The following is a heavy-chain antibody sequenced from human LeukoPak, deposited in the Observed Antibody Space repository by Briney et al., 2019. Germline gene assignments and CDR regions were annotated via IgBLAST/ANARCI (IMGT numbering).Heavy chain of an antibody. J-gene: IGHJ4*02. CDR1: GYIFSDYA. V-gene: IGHV1-3*01. Sequence: ASVKVSCKASGYIFSDYAIQWVRQAPGQGLEWMGWINAGNGKTKYSQKFQDRVTITRDTPASTAYLELSGLRFEDTAVYFCARARWTSTGTTYYLDYWGQGTLVTVSS. CDR2: INAGNGKT. D-gene: IGHD4-17*01. CDR3: ARARWTSTGTTYYLDY.